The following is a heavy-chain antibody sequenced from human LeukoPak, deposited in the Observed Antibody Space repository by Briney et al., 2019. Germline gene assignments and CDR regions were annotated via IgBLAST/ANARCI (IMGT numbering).Heavy chain of an antibody. V-gene: IGHV3-23*01. CDR1: GFTFGTFA. D-gene: IGHD3-3*01. Sequence: PGGSPRLSCAASGFTFGTFAFSWVRQAPGKGLEWVSSITDDDSTYYADSVKGRFTISRDTSSSTLYLQMNSLRAEDTALYYCAKGHYDFRDYWGQGTLVTVSS. J-gene: IGHJ4*02. CDR2: ITDDDST. CDR3: AKGHYDFRDY.